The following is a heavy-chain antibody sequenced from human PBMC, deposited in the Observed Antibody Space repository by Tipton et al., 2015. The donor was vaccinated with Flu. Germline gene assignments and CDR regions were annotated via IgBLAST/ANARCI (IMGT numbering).Heavy chain of an antibody. CDR1: EESFSSYA. CDR3: ARGNLRPAT. J-gene: IGHJ5*02. V-gene: IGHV1-69*18. Sequence: QLVQSGAEMKKPGSSVKVSCKTSEESFSSYAISWVRQAPGQGLQWMGTLVPIFGTPNYAQEFQGRVTITADASTSTAYIELRDLTSEDTAVYFCARGNLRPATWGQGTLVTVSS. CDR2: LVPIFGTP.